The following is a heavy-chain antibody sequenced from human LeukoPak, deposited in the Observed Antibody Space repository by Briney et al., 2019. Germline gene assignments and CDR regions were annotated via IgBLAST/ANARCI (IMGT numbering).Heavy chain of an antibody. CDR2: IHISGNT. V-gene: IGHV4-61*10. D-gene: IGHD2-8*01. CDR3: AREGTDLYDWFDP. Sequence: NPSETLSLTCTVSGASVRCSSYYWSWIRQSAWKGLEYIGRIHISGNTNYNPSLKSRLTISVDTSKNQFSLKLSSVTAADTAVYYCAREGTDLYDWFDPWGQGTLVTVSS. J-gene: IGHJ5*02. CDR1: GASVRCSSYY.